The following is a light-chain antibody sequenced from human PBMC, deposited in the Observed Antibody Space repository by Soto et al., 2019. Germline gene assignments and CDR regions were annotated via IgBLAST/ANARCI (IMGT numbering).Light chain of an antibody. CDR2: KVS. Sequence: DIQMTQSPSTLSASVGDRVTITCRASQHINNWLAWYQQKPGEAPKALIYKVSNLESGVPSRFSGSGSETEFTLTISSLQPDDFATYYCQQYNTYSWTFGQGTKVDI. CDR1: QHINNW. J-gene: IGKJ1*01. CDR3: QQYNTYSWT. V-gene: IGKV1-5*03.